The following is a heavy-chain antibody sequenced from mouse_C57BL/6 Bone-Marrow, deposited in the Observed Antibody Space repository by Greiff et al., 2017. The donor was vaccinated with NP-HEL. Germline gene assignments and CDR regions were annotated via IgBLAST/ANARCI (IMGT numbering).Heavy chain of an antibody. CDR3: ARGTAQAFAY. V-gene: IGHV1-54*01. Sequence: VQLQQSGAELVRPGTSVKVFCKASGYAFTTYLIEWVKQRPGQGLEWIGVINPGSGGTNYNAKFKGKATLTADKSSSTAYMQLSRLTSQDSAVYFCARGTAQAFAYWGQGTLVTVSA. D-gene: IGHD3-2*02. CDR1: GYAFTTYL. J-gene: IGHJ3*01. CDR2: INPGSGGT.